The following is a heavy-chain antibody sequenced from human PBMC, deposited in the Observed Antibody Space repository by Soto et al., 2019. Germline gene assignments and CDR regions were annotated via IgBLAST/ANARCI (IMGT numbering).Heavy chain of an antibody. D-gene: IGHD5-12*01. Sequence: GGSLRLSCAASGFTFSSYSMNWVRQAPGKGLEWVSSISSSSTYIYYADSLKGRFTISRDNAKNSLYLQMNSLRAEDTAVYYCATWGRFSDGYNFADYWGQGTLVTVSS. CDR2: ISSSSTYI. CDR3: ATWGRFSDGYNFADY. J-gene: IGHJ4*02. V-gene: IGHV3-21*01. CDR1: GFTFSSYS.